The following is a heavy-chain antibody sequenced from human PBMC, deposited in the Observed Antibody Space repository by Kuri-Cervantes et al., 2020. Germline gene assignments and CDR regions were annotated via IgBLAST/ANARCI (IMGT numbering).Heavy chain of an antibody. CDR2: ISWNSGSI. CDR3: AKHIAAAGPTFDY. D-gene: IGHD6-13*01. J-gene: IGHJ4*02. Sequence: LSLTCAASGFTFDDYAMHWVRQAPGKGLEWVSGISWNSGSIGYADSVKGRFTISRDNAKNSLYLQMNSLRAEDTAVYYCAKHIAAAGPTFDYWGQGTLVTVSS. V-gene: IGHV3-9*01. CDR1: GFTFDDYA.